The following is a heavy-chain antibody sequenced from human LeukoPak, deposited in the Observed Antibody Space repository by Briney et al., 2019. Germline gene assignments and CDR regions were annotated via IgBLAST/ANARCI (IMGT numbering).Heavy chain of an antibody. CDR1: GFTFSTYS. CDR2: ISSSSTYI. CDR3: GTWTTVASYFDY. Sequence: GGSLRLSCAASGFTFSTYSMNWVRQAPGKGLEWVSSISSSSTYIYYADSVKGRFTISRDNAENSLYLQMNSLRAEVTAVYYCGTWTTVASYFDYWGQGTLVTVSS. J-gene: IGHJ4*02. V-gene: IGHV3-21*06. D-gene: IGHD4-17*01.